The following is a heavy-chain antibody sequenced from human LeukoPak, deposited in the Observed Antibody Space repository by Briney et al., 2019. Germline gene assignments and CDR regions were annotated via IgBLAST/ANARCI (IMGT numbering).Heavy chain of an antibody. J-gene: IGHJ6*02. CDR3: ARIGYSYGYYYYYYGMDV. CDR1: GYTFTSYA. D-gene: IGHD5-18*01. V-gene: IGHV1-69*13. CDR2: IIPIFGTA. Sequence: SVKVSCKASGYTFTSYAISWVRQAPGQGLEWMGGIIPIFGTANYAQEFQGRVTITADESTSTAYMELSSLRSEDTAVYYCARIGYSYGYYYYYYGMDVWGQGTTVTVSS.